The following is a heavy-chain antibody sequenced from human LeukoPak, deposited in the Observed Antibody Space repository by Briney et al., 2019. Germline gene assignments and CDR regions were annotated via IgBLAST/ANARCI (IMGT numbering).Heavy chain of an antibody. CDR2: INHSGST. CDR3: ARGVKCSSTSCYGLRYMDV. D-gene: IGHD2-2*01. CDR1: GGSFSGYY. J-gene: IGHJ6*03. Sequence: PSETLSLTCAVYGGSFSGYYCSWLRQPPGKGLEWIGEINHSGSTNYNPSLKSRVTISVDTSKNQFSLKLSSVTAADTAVYYCARGVKCSSTSCYGLRYMDVWGKGTTVTVSS. V-gene: IGHV4-34*01.